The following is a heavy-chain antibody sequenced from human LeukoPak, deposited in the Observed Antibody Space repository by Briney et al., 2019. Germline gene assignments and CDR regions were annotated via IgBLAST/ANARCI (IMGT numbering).Heavy chain of an antibody. D-gene: IGHD4-17*01. CDR1: GGSMSNYY. V-gene: IGHV4-59*08. J-gene: IGHJ4*02. CDR3: ASFDYGADRGFDY. CDR2: IYYSGST. Sequence: PSETLSLTCTVSGGSMSNYYWTWIRQPPGKGLEWIGYIYYSGSTNYNPSLKSRVTISVDTSKNQFSLKLSSVTAADTAVYYCASFDYGADRGFDYWGQGTLVTVSS.